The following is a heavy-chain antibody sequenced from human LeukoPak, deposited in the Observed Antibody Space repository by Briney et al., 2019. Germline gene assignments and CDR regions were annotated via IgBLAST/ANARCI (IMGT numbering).Heavy chain of an antibody. V-gene: IGHV3-33*06. CDR2: IWYDGSNK. Sequence: PGRSLRLSCAASGFTFSSYGMHWVRQAPGKGLEWMAVIWYDGSNKYYADSVKGRFTISRDNSKNTLYLQMSSLRAEDTAVYYCAKTHYYDSSGVPGDYWGQGTLVTVSS. CDR1: GFTFSSYG. CDR3: AKTHYYDSSGVPGDY. D-gene: IGHD3-22*01. J-gene: IGHJ4*02.